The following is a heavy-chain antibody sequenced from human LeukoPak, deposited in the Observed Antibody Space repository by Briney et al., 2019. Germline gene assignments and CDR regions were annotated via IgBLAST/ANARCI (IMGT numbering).Heavy chain of an antibody. CDR3: ARDGGYYDSSGYPDY. Sequence: ASVKVSCKASGYTFTSYGISWVRQAPGQGLEWMGWISAYNGNTNYAQKLQGRVTMTTDTSTSTAYMELRSLRSDDTAAYYCARDGGYYDSSGYPDYWGQGTLVTVSS. CDR2: ISAYNGNT. D-gene: IGHD3-22*01. CDR1: GYTFTSYG. J-gene: IGHJ4*02. V-gene: IGHV1-18*01.